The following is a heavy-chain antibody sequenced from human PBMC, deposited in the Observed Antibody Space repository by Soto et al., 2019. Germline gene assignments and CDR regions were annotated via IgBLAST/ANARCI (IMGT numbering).Heavy chain of an antibody. V-gene: IGHV3-72*01. CDR1: GFTFSDHY. J-gene: IGHJ3*02. Sequence: EVQLVESGGGLVQPGGSLRLSCAASGFTFSDHYMDWVRQAPGKGLEWVGRIRNKANSYSTQYAATVKGRFTISRDDYKTSLSLQMNILKTEGTAVYYCTRVRIYADESGRPFDIWGQGTVVTVSS. D-gene: IGHD2-8*01. CDR3: TRVRIYADESGRPFDI. CDR2: IRNKANSYST.